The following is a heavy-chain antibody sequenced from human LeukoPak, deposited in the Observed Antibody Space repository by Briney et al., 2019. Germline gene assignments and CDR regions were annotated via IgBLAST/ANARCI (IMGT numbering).Heavy chain of an antibody. J-gene: IGHJ3*02. V-gene: IGHV4-4*07. CDR2: VYTSGST. CDR1: GGSISGYY. CDR3: ARLITGTTTAFDI. D-gene: IGHD1-7*01. Sequence: SETLSLTCTVSGGSISGYYWSWIRQPAGKGLEWIGRVYTSGSTHYNPSLKSRVTMSVDTSKNQFSLKLRSVTAADTAVYYCARLITGTTTAFDIWGQGTMVTVSS.